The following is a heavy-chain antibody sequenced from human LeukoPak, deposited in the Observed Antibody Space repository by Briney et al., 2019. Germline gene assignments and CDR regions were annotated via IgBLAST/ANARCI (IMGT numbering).Heavy chain of an antibody. D-gene: IGHD3-22*01. CDR2: INPNSGGT. J-gene: IGHJ6*03. Sequence: ASVKVSCKASGYTFTGYYMHWVRQAPGQGLEWMGWINPNSGGTNYAQKFQGRVTMTRDTSISTAYMELSRLRSEDTAVYYCARWGTEYYYDSSGYYNPGYYYYYMDVWGKGTTVTVSS. V-gene: IGHV1-2*02. CDR1: GYTFTGYY. CDR3: ARWGTEYYYDSSGYYNPGYYYYYMDV.